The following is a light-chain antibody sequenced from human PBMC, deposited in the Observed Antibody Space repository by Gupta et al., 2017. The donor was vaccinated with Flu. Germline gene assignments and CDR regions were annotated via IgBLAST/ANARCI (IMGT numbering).Light chain of an antibody. Sequence: QTVVTQEPSFSVSPGGTVTLTCALHSGSVSTYSYPSWYQQAPGQPPRTLIYSTNIRSSGVPDRFSGSILGNKAALTITGAQTEDECHYFCMLYMNTTIFFGGGTKLTVL. V-gene: IGLV8-61*01. CDR2: STN. J-gene: IGLJ2*01. CDR1: SGSVSTYSY. CDR3: MLYMNTTIF.